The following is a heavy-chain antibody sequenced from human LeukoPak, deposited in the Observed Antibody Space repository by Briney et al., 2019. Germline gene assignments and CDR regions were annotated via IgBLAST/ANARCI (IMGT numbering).Heavy chain of an antibody. CDR1: GGSISSGGYY. CDR3: ARESLEDIYYYYIDV. J-gene: IGHJ6*03. D-gene: IGHD2-15*01. CDR2: IYTSGST. Sequence: SETLSLTCTVSGGSISSGGYYWSWIRQPAGKGLEWIGRIYTSGSTNYNPSLKSRVTMSVDTSKNQFSLKLNSVTAADTAVYYCARESLEDIYYYYIDVWGKGTTVTVSS. V-gene: IGHV4-61*02.